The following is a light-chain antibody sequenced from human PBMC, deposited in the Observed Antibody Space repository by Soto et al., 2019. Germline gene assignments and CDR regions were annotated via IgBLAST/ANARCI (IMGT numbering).Light chain of an antibody. J-gene: IGKJ4*01. Sequence: EIVLTQSPGTLSLSPGERTTLSCRAGQSVSSSYLAWYQQKPGQAPRLLIYGASSRATGIPDRFSGGGSGTDFTLTISRLEPEDFAVYYCQQFSSYPLTFGGGTKVEIK. CDR2: GAS. CDR3: QQFSSYPLT. V-gene: IGKV3-20*01. CDR1: QSVSSSY.